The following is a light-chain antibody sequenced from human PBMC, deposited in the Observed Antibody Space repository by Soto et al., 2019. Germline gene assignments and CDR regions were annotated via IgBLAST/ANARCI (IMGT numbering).Light chain of an antibody. Sequence: DVVMTQSPLSLPVTLGQPASISCRSSQSLIHSDGNTYLSWFQQRPGQSPRHLIYEVSDRDSGVXDXXTGSGSGTDFTLNISRVEAEDVGVYYCMQGTHWPWTFGQGTEVEIK. J-gene: IGKJ1*01. CDR1: QSLIHSDGNTY. V-gene: IGKV2-30*02. CDR2: EVS. CDR3: MQGTHWPWT.